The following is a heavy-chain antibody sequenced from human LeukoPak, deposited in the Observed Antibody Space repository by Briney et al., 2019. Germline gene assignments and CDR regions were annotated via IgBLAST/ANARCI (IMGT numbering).Heavy chain of an antibody. D-gene: IGHD6-13*01. Sequence: GASVKVSCKVSGYTLTELSMHWVRQAPGQGLEWMGGFDPKDGETIYAQKFQGRVTMTEDTSTDTAYMELSSLRSEDTAVYYCAVVPGIAAAGPREKDAFDIWGQGTMVTVSS. CDR2: FDPKDGET. V-gene: IGHV1-24*01. CDR3: AVVPGIAAAGPREKDAFDI. CDR1: GYTLTELS. J-gene: IGHJ3*02.